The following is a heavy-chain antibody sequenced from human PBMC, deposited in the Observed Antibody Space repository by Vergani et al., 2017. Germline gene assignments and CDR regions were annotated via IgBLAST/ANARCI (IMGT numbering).Heavy chain of an antibody. CDR3: AKANPRNSGYNYLYYYHAMDV. CDR2: ISGSGGST. J-gene: IGHJ6*02. Sequence: EVQLLESGGDLVQPGGSLRLSCAASGFTFNHYAMNWVRQAPGKGLEWVSGISGSGGSTYYAGSVKGRFTISRGSSKNTLYLQMNSLSAGDTAVYYFAKANPRNSGYNYLYYYHAMDVWGQGTTVTVSS. V-gene: IGHV3-23*01. CDR1: GFTFNHYA. D-gene: IGHD5-12*01.